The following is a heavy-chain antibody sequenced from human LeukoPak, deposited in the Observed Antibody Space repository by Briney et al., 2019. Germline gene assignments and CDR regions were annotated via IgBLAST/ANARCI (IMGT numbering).Heavy chain of an antibody. D-gene: IGHD5-18*01. CDR1: GGSIRSYY. Sequence: SETLSLTCTVSGGSIRSYYWSWIRQPPGKGLEWIGYVYYSGRPNYNTSLKSRVTISVDTSKNQFSLQLSSVTAADTAVYYCARRDTTMVYSFDYWGQGVLVTVSA. J-gene: IGHJ4*02. V-gene: IGHV4-59*08. CDR2: VYYSGRP. CDR3: ARRDTTMVYSFDY.